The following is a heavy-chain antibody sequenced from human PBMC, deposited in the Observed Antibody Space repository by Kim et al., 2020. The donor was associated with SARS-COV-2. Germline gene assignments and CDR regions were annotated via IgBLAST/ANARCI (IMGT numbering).Heavy chain of an antibody. CDR3: AKVSFYVDTEATLPLYFFDY. Sequence: GGSLRLSCAASGFTFTTYAMNWVRQAPGKGLEWVSGISGSGANTDYADSVKGRFTISRDNSKNTLFLHMNSLRAEDTAVYYCAKVSFYVDTEATLPLYFFDYWGQGTLVTVSS. J-gene: IGHJ4*02. CDR2: ISGSGANT. D-gene: IGHD5-12*01. V-gene: IGHV3-23*01. CDR1: GFTFTTYA.